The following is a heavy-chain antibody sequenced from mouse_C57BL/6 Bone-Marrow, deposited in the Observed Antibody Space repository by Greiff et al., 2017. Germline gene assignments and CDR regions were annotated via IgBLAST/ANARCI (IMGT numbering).Heavy chain of an antibody. Sequence: DVKLVESGGDLVKPGGSLKLSCAASGFTFSSYGMSWVRQTPDKRLEWVATISSGGSYTYYPDSVKGRFTISRDNAKNTLYLQMSSLKSEDTAMYYCARRYYGRGFAYWGQGTLVTVSA. CDR2: ISSGGSYT. CDR3: ARRYYGRGFAY. D-gene: IGHD1-1*01. CDR1: GFTFSSYG. V-gene: IGHV5-6*02. J-gene: IGHJ3*01.